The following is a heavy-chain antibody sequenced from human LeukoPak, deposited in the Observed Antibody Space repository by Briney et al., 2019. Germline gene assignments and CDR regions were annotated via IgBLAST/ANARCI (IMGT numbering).Heavy chain of an antibody. CDR2: IYYSGSN. Sequence: SETLSLTCTVSGGSISSYYWSWLRQPPGKGLEWLGYIYYSGSNNYNPSLKSRVTISVDTSKNQFSLKLSSVTAADTAVYYCARLNILTGTGIDYWGQGTLVTVSS. CDR3: ARLNILTGTGIDY. V-gene: IGHV4-59*01. J-gene: IGHJ4*02. CDR1: GGSISSYY. D-gene: IGHD3-9*01.